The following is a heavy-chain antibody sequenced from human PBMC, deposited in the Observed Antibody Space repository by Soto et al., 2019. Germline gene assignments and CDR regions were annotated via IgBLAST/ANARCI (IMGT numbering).Heavy chain of an antibody. J-gene: IGHJ4*02. CDR2: INPDSGMT. CDR1: GYSFTGFY. V-gene: IGHV1-2*02. Sequence: QVQLVQSGADVRKPGASVKVSCNSSGYSFTGFYIHWVRQAPGQGLEWMRWINPDSGMTKQAQRFQGRVTLTGDTSINTAYMELSGLTSDDTAVYYCVRDSGRSLASVRFDYWGQGTLVIVSS. CDR3: VRDSGRSLASVRFDY. D-gene: IGHD6-19*01.